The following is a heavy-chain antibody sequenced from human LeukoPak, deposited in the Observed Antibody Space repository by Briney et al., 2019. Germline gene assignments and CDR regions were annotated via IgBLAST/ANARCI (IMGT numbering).Heavy chain of an antibody. CDR3: ARLPQGYYYYGMDV. J-gene: IGHJ6*02. Sequence: SETLSLTCAVYGGSFSGYYWSWIRQPPGKGLEWIGEINQSGSTNYNPSLKSRVTISVDTSKNQFSLKLSSVTAADTAVYYCARLPQGYYYYGMDVWGQGTTVTVSS. V-gene: IGHV4-34*01. CDR1: GGSFSGYY. CDR2: INQSGST.